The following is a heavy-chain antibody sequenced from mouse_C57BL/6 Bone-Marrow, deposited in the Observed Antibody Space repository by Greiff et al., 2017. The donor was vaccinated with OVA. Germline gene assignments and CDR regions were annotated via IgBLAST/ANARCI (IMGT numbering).Heavy chain of an antibody. CDR1: GYAFSSSW. V-gene: IGHV1-82*01. Sequence: QVQLQQSGPELVKPGASVKISCKASGYAFSSSWMNWVKQRPGKGLEWIGRIYPGDGDTNYNGKFKGKATLTADKSSSTAYMQLSSLTSEDSAVYFGARHYGNLDYWGQGTTLTVSS. D-gene: IGHD2-1*01. J-gene: IGHJ2*01. CDR2: IYPGDGDT. CDR3: ARHYGNLDY.